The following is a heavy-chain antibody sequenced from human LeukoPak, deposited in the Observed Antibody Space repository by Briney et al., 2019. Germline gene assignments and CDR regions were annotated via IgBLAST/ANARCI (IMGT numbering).Heavy chain of an antibody. J-gene: IGHJ3*02. V-gene: IGHV3-7*03. D-gene: IGHD2-15*01. CDR1: GFTFSSYW. Sequence: GGSLRLSCAASGFTFSSYWMSWVRQAPGKGLEWVANIKQDGSEKYYVDSVKGRSTISRDNSKNTLYLQMNSLRAEDTAVYYCAKDRHRYCSGGSCYGVDGAFDIWGQGTMVTVSS. CDR2: IKQDGSEK. CDR3: AKDRHRYCSGGSCYGVDGAFDI.